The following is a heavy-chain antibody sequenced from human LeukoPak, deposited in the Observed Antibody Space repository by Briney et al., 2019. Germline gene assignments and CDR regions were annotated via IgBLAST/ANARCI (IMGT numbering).Heavy chain of an antibody. D-gene: IGHD3-9*01. Sequence: PSETLSLTCAVYGGSFSGYYWSWIRQPPGKGLEWIGEINHSGSTNYNPSLKSRVTISVDTSKNQFSLKLSSVTAADTAVYYCARLEYDILTGYPYYFDYWGQGTLVTVSS. CDR1: GGSFSGYY. CDR2: INHSGST. CDR3: ARLEYDILTGYPYYFDY. J-gene: IGHJ4*02. V-gene: IGHV4-34*01.